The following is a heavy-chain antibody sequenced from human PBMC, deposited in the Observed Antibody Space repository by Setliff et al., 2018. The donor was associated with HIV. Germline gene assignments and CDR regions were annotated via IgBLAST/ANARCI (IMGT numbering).Heavy chain of an antibody. CDR2: INYDEGYE. CDR3: AKDGDFRNSDYDAFDF. D-gene: IGHD7-27*01. CDR1: GFTFSVHG. J-gene: IGHJ3*01. Sequence: RLSCAASGFTFSVHGMHWVRKAPGRGLERVAFINYDEGYEYYADSVQGRVTISRDNSKNTVDLQMNSLRLEDTGVYYCAKDGDFRNSDYDAFDFWGQGTMVTVSS. V-gene: IGHV3-30*02.